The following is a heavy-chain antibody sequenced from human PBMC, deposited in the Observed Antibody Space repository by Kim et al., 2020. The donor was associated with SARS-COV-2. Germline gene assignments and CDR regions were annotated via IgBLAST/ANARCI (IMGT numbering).Heavy chain of an antibody. D-gene: IGHD6-19*01. J-gene: IGHJ4*02. Sequence: YYAASVRGRFTITRDNSKSTLYLKMNSLRAEDTAVYYCAKAGAVAVGGFDYWSQGTLVTVSS. V-gene: IGHV3-23*01. CDR3: AKAGAVAVGGFDY.